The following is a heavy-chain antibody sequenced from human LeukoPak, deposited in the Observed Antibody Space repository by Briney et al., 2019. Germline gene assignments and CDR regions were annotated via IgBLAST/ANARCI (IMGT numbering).Heavy chain of an antibody. CDR3: AKGGAATMRDGYNYYYYYMEG. Sequence: PGGPLTLPCAPSGLIFSSHAMRWLRHAPGKGLEWVSLISGSGGHTYYGDSVKGRFTISRDNSTNRLYLQMNSLRPEDTAVYYCAKGGAATMRDGYNYYYYYMEGWGRGTTVTVSS. D-gene: IGHD5-24*01. V-gene: IGHV3-23*01. J-gene: IGHJ6*03. CDR1: GLIFSSHA. CDR2: ISGSGGHT.